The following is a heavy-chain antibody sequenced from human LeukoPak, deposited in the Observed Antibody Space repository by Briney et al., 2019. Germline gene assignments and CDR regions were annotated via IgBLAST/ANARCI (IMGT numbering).Heavy chain of an antibody. J-gene: IGHJ3*02. Sequence: ASVKVSCKASGYTFTGYYIHWVRQAPGQGLEWMGRINPNNGGTNYAQKFQGRVTMTRDMSMSTAYMELSRLRSVDTAVYYCAGEDNSSGYRPFDIWGQGAMVTVPS. CDR1: GYTFTGYY. CDR2: INPNNGGT. D-gene: IGHD3-22*01. CDR3: AGEDNSSGYRPFDI. V-gene: IGHV1-2*06.